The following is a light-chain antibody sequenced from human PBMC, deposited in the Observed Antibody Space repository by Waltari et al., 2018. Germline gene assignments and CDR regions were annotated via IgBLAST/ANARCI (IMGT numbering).Light chain of an antibody. CDR2: GAS. CDR3: QQYDISPLT. Sequence: EIALTQSPGTLSLSPGERATLSGRASQTVRTTYLAWYQQKPGQAPTLLIYGASSRDTGIPARFSGSGSGTDFSLTISSLEPEDFAVYYCQQYDISPLTFGGGTKVEIK. CDR1: QTVRTTY. V-gene: IGKV3-20*01. J-gene: IGKJ4*01.